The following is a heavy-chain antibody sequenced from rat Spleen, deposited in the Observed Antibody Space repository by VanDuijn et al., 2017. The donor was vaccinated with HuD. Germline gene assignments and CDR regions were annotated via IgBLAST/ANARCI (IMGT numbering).Heavy chain of an antibody. Sequence: EVQLVESGGGLVQPGRSLKLSCAASGFTFSNYGMHWIRQAPKKGLEWVATIIYDGSGTYYGDSVKGRFTISRDNAENTVYLQMNSLRSEDTATYYCAVSGYGYWGQGVMVTVSS. CDR3: AVSGYGY. V-gene: IGHV5-29*01. CDR2: IIYDGSGT. D-gene: IGHD4-3*01. CDR1: GFTFSNYG. J-gene: IGHJ2*01.